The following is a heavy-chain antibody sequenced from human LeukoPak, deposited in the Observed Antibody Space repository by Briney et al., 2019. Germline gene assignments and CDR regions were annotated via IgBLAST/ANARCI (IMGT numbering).Heavy chain of an antibody. CDR1: GGSFSAYR. CDR2: INHSGSA. CDR3: AGGPRESFYNWFDP. Sequence: PSETLSLTCGVSGGSFSAYRWNWIRQPPGKDLERVGEINHSGSAKYHPSFKSRVTISVDTSKNQVSLSLNSVTAADTAVYYCAGGPRESFYNWFDPWGQGTPVTVSS. J-gene: IGHJ5*02. V-gene: IGHV4-34*01. D-gene: IGHD3-16*02.